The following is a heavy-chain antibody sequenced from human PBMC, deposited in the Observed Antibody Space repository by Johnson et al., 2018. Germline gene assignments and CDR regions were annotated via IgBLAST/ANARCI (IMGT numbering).Heavy chain of an antibody. D-gene: IGHD2-21*02. J-gene: IGHJ3*02. CDR1: GFTVSSNY. CDR3: AAPVVTAHWNAFDM. Sequence: VQLVETGGGLVQPGGSLILSCAASGFTVSSNYMSWVRQAPGKGLEWVSVIYSGGSTYYADSVKGRFTFPRDNSKNPLYLQMNSLRPEDTAMYYCAAPVVTAHWNAFDMWGQGTMVTVSS. V-gene: IGHV3-66*02. CDR2: IYSGGST.